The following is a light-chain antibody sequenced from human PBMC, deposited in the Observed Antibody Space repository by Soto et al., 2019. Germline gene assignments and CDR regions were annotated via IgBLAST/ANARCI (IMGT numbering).Light chain of an antibody. CDR2: GVT. V-gene: IGLV2-14*01. CDR3: SSYTSSTTLSVV. J-gene: IGLJ2*01. Sequence: QSALTQPASVSGSTGQSITISCTGSSSDVGGYNYVSWYQQHPGKAPKLMIYGVTNRPSGVSNRFSGSKSGNTASLTISGLQAEDEADYYCSSYTSSTTLSVVFGGGTKLTV. CDR1: SSDVGGYNY.